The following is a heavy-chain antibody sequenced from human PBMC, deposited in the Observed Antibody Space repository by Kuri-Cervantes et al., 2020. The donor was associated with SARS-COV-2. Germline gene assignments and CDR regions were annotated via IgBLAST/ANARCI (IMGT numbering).Heavy chain of an antibody. Sequence: SETLSLTCSVSGGSINSYYWSWIRQAPGKGLEWLGHVYYDGTTNYNPSLKRRATISLATSKSQFSLQLDSVTAADTAVHFCARASTSFDDWGQGTPVTVSS. V-gene: IGHV4-59*01. J-gene: IGHJ4*02. D-gene: IGHD4-11*01. CDR1: GGSINSYY. CDR2: VYYDGTT. CDR3: ARASTSFDD.